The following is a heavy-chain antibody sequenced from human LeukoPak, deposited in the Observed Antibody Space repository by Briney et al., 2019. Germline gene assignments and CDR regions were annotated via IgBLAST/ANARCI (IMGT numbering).Heavy chain of an antibody. CDR2: ISSSSRSI. V-gene: IGHV3-21*01. CDR1: GFTFSSYS. J-gene: IGHJ6*04. CDR3: AELGITMIGGV. D-gene: IGHD3-10*02. Sequence: GGSLRLSCAASGFTFSSYSMNWVRQAPGKGLEWVSSISSSSRSIYYADSVKGRSTISRDNAKNSLYLQMNSLRAEDTAVYYCAELGITMIGGVWGKGTTVTISS.